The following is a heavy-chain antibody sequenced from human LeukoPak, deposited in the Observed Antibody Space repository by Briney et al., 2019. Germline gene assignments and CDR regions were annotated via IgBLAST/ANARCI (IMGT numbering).Heavy chain of an antibody. V-gene: IGHV4-59*01. J-gene: IGHJ5*02. CDR1: GGSISTYY. CDR2: INYSGST. CDR3: ARSWYSSSPPWFDP. D-gene: IGHD6-13*01. Sequence: SETLSLTCHVSGGSISTYYWSWIRQPPGKGLEWIGYINYSGSTNYNPSLQSRVTISVDTSKNQFSLKLNSVTAADTAVYYCARSWYSSSPPWFDPWGQGTLVSVSS.